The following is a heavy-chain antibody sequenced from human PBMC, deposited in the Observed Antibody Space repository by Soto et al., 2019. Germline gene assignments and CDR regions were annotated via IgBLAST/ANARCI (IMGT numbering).Heavy chain of an antibody. D-gene: IGHD1-1*01. Sequence: QVQLVQSGAEVKKPGASVKVSCKASGYTFTSYDINWVRQATGQGLEWMGWMNPNSGNTGYAQKFQGRVTMPGNTAISTVYKDLSSLGSEDTAVYYCAKEMTTRSMDVWGQGTTVTVSS. CDR1: GYTFTSYD. CDR2: MNPNSGNT. J-gene: IGHJ6*02. V-gene: IGHV1-8*01. CDR3: AKEMTTRSMDV.